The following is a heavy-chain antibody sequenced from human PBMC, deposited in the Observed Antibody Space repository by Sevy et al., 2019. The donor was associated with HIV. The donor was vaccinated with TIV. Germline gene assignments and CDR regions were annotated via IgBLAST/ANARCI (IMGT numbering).Heavy chain of an antibody. CDR3: AREGVLMGGAIVSYGMDV. CDR1: GFSFSRSP. Sequence: GGSQRLSCAASGFSFSRSPMHWVRQAPGKGLEWVAVMSYNGNKKYNGDSVKGRFTISRDDSKNTLYLHMNSLRAEDTAVYYCAREGVLMGGAIVSYGMDVWGQGTTVTVSS. CDR2: MSYNGNKK. J-gene: IGHJ6*02. V-gene: IGHV3-30*04. D-gene: IGHD3-16*02.